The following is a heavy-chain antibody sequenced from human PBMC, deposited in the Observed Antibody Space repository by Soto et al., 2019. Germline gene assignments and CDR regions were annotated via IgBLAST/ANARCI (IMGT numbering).Heavy chain of an antibody. V-gene: IGHV3-30*18. CDR3: ANDVAAAGTEFY. D-gene: IGHD6-13*01. CDR1: GFTFSSYG. CDR2: ISYDGSNK. Sequence: QVQLVESGGGVVQPGRSLRLSCAASGFTFSSYGMHWVRQAPGKGLEWVAVISYDGSNKYYADSVKGRFTISRYNSNSTLYLQMNSLRAEDTAVYYCANDVAAAGTEFYWGQGALVTVSS. J-gene: IGHJ4*02.